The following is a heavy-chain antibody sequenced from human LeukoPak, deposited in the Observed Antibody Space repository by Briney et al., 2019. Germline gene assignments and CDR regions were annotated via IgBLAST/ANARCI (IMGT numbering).Heavy chain of an antibody. Sequence: APVKVSCKASGGTFSSYAISWVRQAPGQGLEWMGGIIPIFGTANYAQKFQGRVTITADESTSTAYMELSSLRSEDTAVYYCARHPVVTATPLPIDYWGQGTLVTVSS. D-gene: IGHD2-21*02. J-gene: IGHJ4*02. CDR3: ARHPVVTATPLPIDY. V-gene: IGHV1-69*13. CDR1: GGTFSSYA. CDR2: IIPIFGTA.